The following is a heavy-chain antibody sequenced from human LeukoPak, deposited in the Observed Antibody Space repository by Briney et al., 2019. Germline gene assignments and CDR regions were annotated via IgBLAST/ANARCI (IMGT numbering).Heavy chain of an antibody. CDR3: ARGDGDYRYYYYYYMDV. Sequence: GGSLRLSCAASGFTFSSYAMSWVRQAPGKGLEWVSSISSSSSYIYYADSVKGRFTISRDNAKNSLYLQMNSLRAEDTALYYCARGDGDYRYYYYYYMDVWGKGTTVTVSS. CDR2: ISSSSSYI. CDR1: GFTFSSYA. D-gene: IGHD4-17*01. J-gene: IGHJ6*03. V-gene: IGHV3-21*04.